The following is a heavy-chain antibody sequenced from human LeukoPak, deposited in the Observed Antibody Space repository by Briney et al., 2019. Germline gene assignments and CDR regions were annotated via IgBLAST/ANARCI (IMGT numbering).Heavy chain of an antibody. CDR3: ARGHSSGWSHYFDY. Sequence: ASVKVSCKASGYTFTSYGISWVRQAPGQGLEWMGWINPNSGGTNYAQKFQGRVTMTRYTSISTAYMELSRLRSDDTAVYYCARGHSSGWSHYFDYWGQGTLVTVSS. CDR2: INPNSGGT. CDR1: GYTFTSYG. D-gene: IGHD6-19*01. J-gene: IGHJ4*02. V-gene: IGHV1-2*02.